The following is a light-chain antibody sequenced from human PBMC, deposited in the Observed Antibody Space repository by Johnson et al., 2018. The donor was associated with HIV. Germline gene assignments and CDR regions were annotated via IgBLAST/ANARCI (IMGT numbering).Light chain of an antibody. CDR2: KNN. J-gene: IGLJ1*01. CDR1: SSTIGNNY. CDR3: ATWDASLSGGGV. Sequence: QSVLTQSPSVSAAPGQKVTISCSGSSSTIGNNYVSWYQVLPGTAPKLLIYKNNERPSGIPDRFSGSKSGTSATLGITGLQTGDEAEYYCATWDASLSGGGVCGTGTKVTVL. V-gene: IGLV1-51*02.